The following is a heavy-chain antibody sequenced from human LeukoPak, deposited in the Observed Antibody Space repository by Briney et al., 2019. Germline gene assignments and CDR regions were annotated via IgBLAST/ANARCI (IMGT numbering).Heavy chain of an antibody. CDR3: ARGYCSSATCRHFDY. D-gene: IGHD2-2*01. CDR1: GYGFTNYA. CDR2: ISVYNGNT. V-gene: IGHV1-18*01. J-gene: IGHJ4*02. Sequence: ASVKVSCKASGYGFTNYAISWVRQAPGQGLEWMGWISVYNGNTNYAQKLQGRVTMTADTSTTTAYMELRSLRSDDTAVYYCARGYCSSATCRHFDYWGQGALVTVSS.